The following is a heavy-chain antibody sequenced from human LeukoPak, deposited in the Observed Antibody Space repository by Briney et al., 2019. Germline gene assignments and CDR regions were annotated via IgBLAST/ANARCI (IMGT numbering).Heavy chain of an antibody. J-gene: IGHJ3*02. CDR2: INHSGST. CDR3: AKPYDSSGYWLAYDAFDI. Sequence: SETLSLTCAVYGGSFSGYYWSWIRQPPGKGLEWIGEINHSGSTNYNPSLKSRVTISVDTSKNQFSLKLSSVTAADTAVYYCAKPYDSSGYWLAYDAFDIWGQGTMVTVSS. CDR1: GGSFSGYY. V-gene: IGHV4-34*01. D-gene: IGHD3-22*01.